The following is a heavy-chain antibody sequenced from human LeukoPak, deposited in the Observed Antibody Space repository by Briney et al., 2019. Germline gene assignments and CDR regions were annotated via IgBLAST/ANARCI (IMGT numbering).Heavy chain of an antibody. CDR3: ASTYDYDSSGYYPFDY. D-gene: IGHD3-22*01. V-gene: IGHV3-74*01. CDR2: ISNDGRRT. CDR1: GFNFGNNW. J-gene: IGHJ4*02. Sequence: GGSLRLSCAASGFNFGNNWMHWVRQAPGKGLVWVSRISNDGRRTSYADSVKGRFAISRDNAKNTLYLQMTSLRAEDTAVYHCASTYDYDSSGYYPFDYWGQGTLVTVSS.